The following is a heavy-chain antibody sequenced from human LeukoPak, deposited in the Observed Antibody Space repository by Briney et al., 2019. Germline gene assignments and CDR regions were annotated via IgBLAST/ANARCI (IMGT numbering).Heavy chain of an antibody. J-gene: IGHJ4*02. D-gene: IGHD3-10*01. V-gene: IGHV3-30*02. Sequence: GGSLRLSCAASGFIFSSYGMHWVRQAPGKGLEWVAFIRYDGSNKYYADSVKGRFTISRDNSKNTLYLQMNSLRAEDTAVYYCARVLLWFGELPNGVDYWGQGTLVTVSS. CDR3: ARVLLWFGELPNGVDY. CDR2: IRYDGSNK. CDR1: GFIFSSYG.